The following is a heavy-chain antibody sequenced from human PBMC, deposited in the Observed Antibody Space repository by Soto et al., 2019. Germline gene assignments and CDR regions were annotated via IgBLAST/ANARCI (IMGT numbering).Heavy chain of an antibody. V-gene: IGHV5-51*01. J-gene: IGHJ6*02. D-gene: IGHD1-7*01. CDR1: GYSFTSYW. CDR3: ARGNCNYESYYHYGMDV. Sequence: GESLKISCKGSGYSFTSYWIGWVRQMPGKGLEWMGIIYPGDSDTRYSPSFQGQVTISADKSISTAYLQWSSLKASDTAMYYCARGNCNYESYYHYGMDVWGQGTTVPVSS. CDR2: IYPGDSDT.